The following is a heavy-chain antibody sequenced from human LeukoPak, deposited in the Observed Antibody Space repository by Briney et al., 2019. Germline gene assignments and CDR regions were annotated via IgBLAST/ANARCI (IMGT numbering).Heavy chain of an antibody. CDR2: ISYDGSNK. CDR1: GFTFSSYW. J-gene: IGHJ4*02. D-gene: IGHD3-3*01. CDR3: ASPYDFWSGYIEPVRGDF. Sequence: GGSLRLSCAASGFTFSSYWMLWVRQAPGKGLEWVAVISYDGSNKFYADSVKGRFTISRDNSKNTLYLQMNTLRAEDTAVYYCASPYDFWSGYIEPVRGDFWGQGTLVAVSS. V-gene: IGHV3-30-3*01.